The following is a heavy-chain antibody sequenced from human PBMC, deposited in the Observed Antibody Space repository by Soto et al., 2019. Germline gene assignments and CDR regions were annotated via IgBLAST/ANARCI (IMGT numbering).Heavy chain of an antibody. CDR2: MYYSGIS. CDR1: GASISSYY. D-gene: IGHD1-7*01. V-gene: IGHV4-59*01. CDR3: ATGNYGSYFES. Sequence: QVQLQESGPGLVKPSETLSLTCTVSGASISSYYWSWIRQPPGKGLEWIGNMYYSGISDYNPSLKSRVTISVDTSKDQFSLKLNSVTAADTAVYYCATGNYGSYFESWGQGTPVTVSP. J-gene: IGHJ4*02.